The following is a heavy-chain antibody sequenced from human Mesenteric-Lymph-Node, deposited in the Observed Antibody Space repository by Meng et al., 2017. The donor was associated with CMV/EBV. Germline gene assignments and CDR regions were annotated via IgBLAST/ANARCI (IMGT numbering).Heavy chain of an antibody. D-gene: IGHD3-9*01. V-gene: IGHV3-11*01. CDR2: ISSSGSTI. CDR1: GFTFSDYY. CDR3: VRDQVDILTGYYPYHFYY. J-gene: IGHJ4*02. Sequence: GESLKISCAASGFTFSDYYMSWIRQAPGKGLEWVSYISSSGSTIYYADSVKGRFTLSRDNAKNSLYLQMNSLRADDPAVDYCVRDQVDILTGYYPYHFYYWGQGTLVTVSS.